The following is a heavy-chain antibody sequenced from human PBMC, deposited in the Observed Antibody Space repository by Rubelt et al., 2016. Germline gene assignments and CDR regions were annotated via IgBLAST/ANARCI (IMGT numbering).Heavy chain of an antibody. J-gene: IGHJ4*02. CDR1: GFTFSSYG. V-gene: IGHV3-33*06. D-gene: IGHD6-13*01. Sequence: GFTFSSYGMHWVRQAPGKGLEWVAVIWYDGSNKYYADSVKGRFTISRDNSKNTLYLQMNSLRAEDTALYYCAKDMRAIAAAGTAFDYWGQGTLVTVSS. CDR3: AKDMRAIAAAGTAFDY. CDR2: IWYDGSNK.